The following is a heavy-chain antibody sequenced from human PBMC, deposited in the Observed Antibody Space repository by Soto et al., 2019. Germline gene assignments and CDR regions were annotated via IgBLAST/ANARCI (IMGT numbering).Heavy chain of an antibody. Sequence: QVQLVESGGGVVQPGRSLKLSCAASGFTFSSYPMHWVRQAPGKGLEWVAVISYDGSTKYYVDSVKGRFTISRDNSKNTLDLQVNSPRAEDAAVYYCARAALVNSYGLLYFEYWGQGTLVTVSS. CDR3: ARAALVNSYGLLYFEY. V-gene: IGHV3-30-3*01. D-gene: IGHD5-18*01. J-gene: IGHJ4*02. CDR1: GFTFSSYP. CDR2: ISYDGSTK.